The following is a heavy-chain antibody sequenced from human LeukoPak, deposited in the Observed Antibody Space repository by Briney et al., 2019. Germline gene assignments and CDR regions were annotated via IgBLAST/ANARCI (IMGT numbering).Heavy chain of an antibody. CDR3: AKDMRYDFWSGYDY. D-gene: IGHD3-3*01. J-gene: IGHJ4*02. V-gene: IGHV3-23*01. Sequence: GGSLRLSCAASGFTFSSYAMSWVRQAPGKGLEWVSAISGSGGSTYYADSVKGRFTISRDNSKNTLYLQMNSLRAEDTALYYCAKDMRYDFWSGYDYWGQGTLVTVSS. CDR2: ISGSGGST. CDR1: GFTFSSYA.